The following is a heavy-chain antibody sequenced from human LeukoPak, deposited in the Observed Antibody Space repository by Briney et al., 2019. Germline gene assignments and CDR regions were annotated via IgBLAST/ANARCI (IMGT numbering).Heavy chain of an antibody. J-gene: IGHJ4*02. CDR2: ISYDGSNK. V-gene: IGHV3-30*18. CDR1: GFTFSSYG. D-gene: IGHD3-10*01. Sequence: PGGSLRLSCAASGFTFSSYGMHWVRQAPGKGPEWVAVISYDGSNKYYADSVKGRFTISRDNSKNTLYLQMNSLRAEDTAVYYCAKDAIMVRGVIIYFDYWGQGTLVTVSS. CDR3: AKDAIMVRGVIIYFDY.